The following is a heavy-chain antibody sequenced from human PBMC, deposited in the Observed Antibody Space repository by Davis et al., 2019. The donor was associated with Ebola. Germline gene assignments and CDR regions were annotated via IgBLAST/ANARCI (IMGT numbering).Heavy chain of an antibody. J-gene: IGHJ6*02. V-gene: IGHV3-9*01. CDR3: AKETYYYYGMDV. CDR1: GFTFSSYS. Sequence: SLKISCAASGFTFSSYSMNWVRQAPGKGLEWVSGISWNSGSIGYADSVKGRFTISRDNAKSSLYLQMNSLRAEDTALYYCAKETYYYYGMDVWGQGTTVTVSS. CDR2: ISWNSGSI.